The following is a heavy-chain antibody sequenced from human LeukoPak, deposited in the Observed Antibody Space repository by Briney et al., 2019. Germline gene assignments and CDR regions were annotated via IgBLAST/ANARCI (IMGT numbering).Heavy chain of an antibody. J-gene: IGHJ4*02. Sequence: GGSLRLSCAASGFSFTTYWMSWVRQAPGKGLEWVANIKQDGTEKYYVDSVKGRFTLSRDNAKNSLYLQMNSLRAEDTAVYYCATSPGLGYSSSLTGVDYWGQGTLVTVSS. D-gene: IGHD6-6*01. CDR1: GFSFTTYW. CDR3: ATSPGLGYSSSLTGVDY. V-gene: IGHV3-7*01. CDR2: IKQDGTEK.